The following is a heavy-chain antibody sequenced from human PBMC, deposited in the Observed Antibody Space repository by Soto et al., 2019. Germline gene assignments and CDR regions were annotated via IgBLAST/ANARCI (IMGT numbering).Heavy chain of an antibody. CDR2: ITAGGSDT. CDR1: GFTFTTYT. V-gene: IGHV3-48*01. CDR3: ARDYGYAFDS. D-gene: IGHD5-12*01. J-gene: IGHJ4*02. Sequence: VQLQESGGGLVLPGGSLRLSCAASGFTFTTYTMNWVRQAPGKGLEWLSYITAGGSDTYYADSVKGRFTISRDNAKDSLSLQLNSLRVEDTAVYYCARDYGYAFDSWGQGTLVTVSS.